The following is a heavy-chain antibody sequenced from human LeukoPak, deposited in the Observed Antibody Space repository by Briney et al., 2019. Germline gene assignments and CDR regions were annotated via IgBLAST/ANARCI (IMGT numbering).Heavy chain of an antibody. CDR2: INHSGST. D-gene: IGHD2-2*02. J-gene: IGHJ3*02. CDR1: GGSFSGYY. CDR3: ARRRLVVPAAISAFDI. V-gene: IGHV4-34*01. Sequence: SETLSLTCAVYGGSFSGYYWSWLRQPPGKGLEWIGEINHSGSTNYNPSLKSRVTISVDTSKNQFSLKLSSVTAADTAVYYCARRRLVVPAAISAFDIWGQGTMVTVSS.